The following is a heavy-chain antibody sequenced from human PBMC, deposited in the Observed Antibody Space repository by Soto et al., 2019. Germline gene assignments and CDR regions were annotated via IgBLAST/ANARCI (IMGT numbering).Heavy chain of an antibody. CDR2: IIPIFGTA. V-gene: IGHV1-69*13. Sequence: ASVKVSCKASGGTLSSYAISWVRQAPGQGLEWMGGIIPIFGTANYAQKFQGRVTITADESTSTAYMELSSLRSEDTAVYYCSYCSSTSCYSGGFGYYYGMDVWGQGTTVTVSS. D-gene: IGHD2-2*01. J-gene: IGHJ6*02. CDR3: SYCSSTSCYSGGFGYYYGMDV. CDR1: GGTLSSYA.